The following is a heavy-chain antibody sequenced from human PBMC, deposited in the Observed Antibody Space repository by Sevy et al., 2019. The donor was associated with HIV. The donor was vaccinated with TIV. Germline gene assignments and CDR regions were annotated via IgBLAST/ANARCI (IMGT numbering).Heavy chain of an antibody. J-gene: IGHJ4*02. CDR3: ATAPGYYDSSPFDY. V-gene: IGHV3-15*01. CDR1: GFTFSNAW. D-gene: IGHD3-9*01. CDR2: IKSKIDGETI. Sequence: GGSLRLSCAVSGFTFSNAWMNWVRQAPGTGLQWVGLIKSKIDGETIDYAAPVKGRFTISRDDSKNTVYLQMNSLKTEDTALYYCATAPGYYDSSPFDYWGPGTLVTVSS.